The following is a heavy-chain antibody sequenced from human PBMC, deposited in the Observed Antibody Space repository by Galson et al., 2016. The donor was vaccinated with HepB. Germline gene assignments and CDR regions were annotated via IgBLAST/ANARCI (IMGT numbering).Heavy chain of an antibody. CDR3: ASSASSRLVGAFNVHLCY. D-gene: IGHD1-26*01. Sequence: SVKVSCKASGYTFTSYGIFWVRQAPGKGLQWMGWISAYNGNTNYAQKFRGRLTMTTDTYTSKAYMELRSLRTDDTAGYYCASSASSRLVGAFNVHLCYWGQGTLVTVS. CDR2: ISAYNGNT. J-gene: IGHJ4*02. CDR1: GYTFTSYG. V-gene: IGHV1-18*01.